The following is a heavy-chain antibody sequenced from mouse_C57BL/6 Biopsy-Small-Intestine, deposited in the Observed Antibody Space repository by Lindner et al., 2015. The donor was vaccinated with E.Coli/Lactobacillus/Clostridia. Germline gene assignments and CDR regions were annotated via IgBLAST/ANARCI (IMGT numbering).Heavy chain of an antibody. Sequence: VQLQESGGDLVKPGGSLKLSCAASGFTFSDFGMHWVRQAPERGLEWVAYISSGSSTIYYADTVKGRFTISRDNAKNTLFLQMTSLRSEDTAMYYCARDYAGSDYWGQGTTLTVSS. CDR3: ARDYAGSDY. J-gene: IGHJ2*01. CDR2: ISSGSSTI. CDR1: GFTFSDFG. D-gene: IGHD1-1*01. V-gene: IGHV5-17*01.